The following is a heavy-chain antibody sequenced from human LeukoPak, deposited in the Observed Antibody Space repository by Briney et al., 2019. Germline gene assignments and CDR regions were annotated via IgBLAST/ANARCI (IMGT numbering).Heavy chain of an antibody. D-gene: IGHD1-1*01. Sequence: GESLKISCKGSGYSFTDYWIGWVRQMPGKGLEWMGIIYPGDSDTRYSPSFQGQVTISADNSINAAYLQWSSLKASDTAMYYCARHTVESGDYWGQGTLVTVSS. V-gene: IGHV5-51*01. J-gene: IGHJ4*02. CDR1: GYSFTDYW. CDR3: ARHTVESGDY. CDR2: IYPGDSDT.